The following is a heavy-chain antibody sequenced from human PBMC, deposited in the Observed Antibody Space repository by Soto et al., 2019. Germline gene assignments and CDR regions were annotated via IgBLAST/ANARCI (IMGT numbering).Heavy chain of an antibody. CDR1: GGSISSSNW. D-gene: IGHD3-3*01. J-gene: IGHJ6*02. CDR3: ARAYYDFWSGYPGYYYGMDV. Sequence: PSVTLSLTCAVSGGSISSSNWWSWVRQPPGKGLEWIGEIYHSGSTNYNPSLKSRVTISVDKSKNQFSLKLSSVTAADTAVYYCARAYYDFWSGYPGYYYGMDVWGQGTTVTVSS. CDR2: IYHSGST. V-gene: IGHV4-4*02.